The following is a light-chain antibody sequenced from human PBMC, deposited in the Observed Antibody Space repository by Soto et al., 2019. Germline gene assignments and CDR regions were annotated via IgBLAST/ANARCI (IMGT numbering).Light chain of an antibody. V-gene: IGKV3-20*01. CDR1: QSVSNNY. CDR2: GAS. CDR3: QQYGTTPLT. J-gene: IGKJ4*01. Sequence: EIVLTQSPGTLSLSPGDRATLSCRASQSVSNNYLAWYQQKPGQAPRLLIYGASSRATGVPDRFSGSGSGTDFTLTISRLEPEDFAMYYCQQYGTTPLTFGGGTKVDIK.